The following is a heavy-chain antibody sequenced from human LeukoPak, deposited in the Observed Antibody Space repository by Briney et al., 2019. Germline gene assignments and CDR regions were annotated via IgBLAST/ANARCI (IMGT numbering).Heavy chain of an antibody. CDR2: IYTSGST. CDR1: GGSISSGSYY. CDR3: AMATSPANWFDP. V-gene: IGHV4-61*02. J-gene: IGHJ5*02. Sequence: SETLSLTCTVSGGSISSGSYYWSWIRQPAGKGLEWIGRIYTSGSTNYNPSLKSRVTMSVDTSKNQFSLKLSSVTAADTAVYYCAMATSPANWFDPWGQGTLVTVSS.